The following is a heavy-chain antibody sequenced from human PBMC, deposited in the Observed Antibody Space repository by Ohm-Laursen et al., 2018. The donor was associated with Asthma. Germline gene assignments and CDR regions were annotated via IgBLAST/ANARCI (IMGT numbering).Heavy chain of an antibody. Sequence: SLRLSCTASGFTFTSYDMYWVRQAPGKGLEFVAVIWYGGSNKYYADSVKGRFTISRDIAKNTLYLEMNSLRAGDTAVYYCVRDYCIDGFCSKAFDPWGQGTLVTVSS. CDR2: IWYGGSNK. J-gene: IGHJ5*02. D-gene: IGHD2-8*01. CDR3: VRDYCIDGFCSKAFDP. V-gene: IGHV3-33*08. CDR1: GFTFTSYD.